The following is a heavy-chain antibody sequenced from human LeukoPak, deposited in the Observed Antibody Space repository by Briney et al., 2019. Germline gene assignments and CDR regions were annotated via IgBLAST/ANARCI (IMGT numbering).Heavy chain of an antibody. Sequence: SETLSLTCTVSGGSISSSRYYWGWIRQPPGKGLEWIGSIYYSGSTFYHPSLKSRLTISVDTSKNQFSLKLSSVTAADTAVYYCARDKPGYSSGWWVDYFDYWGQGTLVTVSS. D-gene: IGHD6-19*01. V-gene: IGHV4-39*07. CDR1: GGSISSSRYY. J-gene: IGHJ4*02. CDR3: ARDKPGYSSGWWVDYFDY. CDR2: IYYSGST.